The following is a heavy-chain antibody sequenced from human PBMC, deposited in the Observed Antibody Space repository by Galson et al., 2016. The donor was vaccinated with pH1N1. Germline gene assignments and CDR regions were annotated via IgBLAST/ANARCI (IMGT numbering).Heavy chain of an antibody. J-gene: IGHJ4*02. D-gene: IGHD3-9*01. Sequence: SLRLSCAASGFTFSNYAMHWVRQAPGKGLEWVALISYDGSNKYYADSVKGRFTISRDNSKNTLYLRLTSLRAEDTAVYYCATGILTGPDYWGQGTLVTVSS. CDR3: ATGILTGPDY. CDR2: ISYDGSNK. V-gene: IGHV3-30-3*01. CDR1: GFTFSNYA.